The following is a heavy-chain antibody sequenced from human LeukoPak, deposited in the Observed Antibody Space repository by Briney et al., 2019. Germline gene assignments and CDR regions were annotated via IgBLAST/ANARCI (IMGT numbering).Heavy chain of an antibody. CDR1: GFTFSSYW. J-gene: IGHJ6*03. D-gene: IGHD3-10*01. Sequence: QPGGSLRLSCAASGFTFSSYWMSWVRQAPGKGLEWVANIKQDGSEKYYVDSVKGRFTISRDNAKNSLYLQMNSLRAEDTAVYYCARDPYLYYYGSGRLYYMDVWGKGTTVTISS. CDR2: IKQDGSEK. V-gene: IGHV3-7*01. CDR3: ARDPYLYYYGSGRLYYMDV.